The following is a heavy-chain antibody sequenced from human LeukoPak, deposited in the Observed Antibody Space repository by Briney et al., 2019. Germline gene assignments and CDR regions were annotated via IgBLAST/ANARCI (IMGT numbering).Heavy chain of an antibody. CDR3: AKGYYSGSGRYYFDF. CDR1: GFIFSTYP. D-gene: IGHD3-10*01. CDR2: IGGSGSST. V-gene: IGHV3-23*01. J-gene: IGHJ4*02. Sequence: GGSLSLSCSASGFIFSTYPMHWVRQAPGKGLEWVSVIGGSGSSTNYADSVKGRFTISRDNSKNTLYLQMSSLRVEDTAVYYCAKGYYSGSGRYYFDFWGQGTLVTVSS.